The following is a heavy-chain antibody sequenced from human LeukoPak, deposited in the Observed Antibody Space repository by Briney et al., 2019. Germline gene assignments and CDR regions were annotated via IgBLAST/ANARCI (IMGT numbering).Heavy chain of an antibody. J-gene: IGHJ4*02. Sequence: GGSLRLSCAAPGFTFSNYAMSWVRQAPGKGLEWVSAINGSGGNTYYADSVKGRFTISRDNSKNTVFLQMNSLRAEDTAVYYCAKWGDYDVLTGYYVSDYWGQGTLVTVSS. V-gene: IGHV3-23*01. D-gene: IGHD3-9*01. CDR1: GFTFSNYA. CDR3: AKWGDYDVLTGYYVSDY. CDR2: INGSGGNT.